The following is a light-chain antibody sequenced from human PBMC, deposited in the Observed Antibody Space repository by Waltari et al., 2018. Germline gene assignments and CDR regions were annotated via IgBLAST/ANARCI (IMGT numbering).Light chain of an antibody. CDR3: QQYNNWPPT. CDR1: QSVSSN. Sequence: EIVMTQSPATLSVSPGERATLSCRASQSVSSNLAWYQQQPGQAPRLLIYGASTRATGIPARFSGSVSGTEFTLTISSLQSEDFAVYYCQQYNNWPPTFGQGTKVEIK. J-gene: IGKJ1*01. V-gene: IGKV3-15*01. CDR2: GAS.